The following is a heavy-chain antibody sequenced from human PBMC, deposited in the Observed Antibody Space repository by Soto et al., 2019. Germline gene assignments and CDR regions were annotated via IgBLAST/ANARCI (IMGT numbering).Heavy chain of an antibody. CDR2: ISDSGSST. Sequence: PGGSLRLSCESSGFSFSIYSMAWFHQAPGKGLEWVSAISDSGSSTYYADSVKGRFTISRDNSKNTLYLQMNILRAEDAAVYYCAKDPKWCLHCGSDYYFDYWGQGTPVTVSS. J-gene: IGHJ4*02. CDR3: AKDPKWCLHCGSDYYFDY. D-gene: IGHD2-21*01. CDR1: GFSFSIYS. V-gene: IGHV3-23*01.